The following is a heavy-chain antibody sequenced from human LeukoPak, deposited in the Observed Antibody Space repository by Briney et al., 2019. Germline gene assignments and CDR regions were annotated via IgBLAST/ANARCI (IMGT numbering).Heavy chain of an antibody. Sequence: GGSLRLSCAASGFTFSSYAMSWVRQAPGKGLEWVSAISGSGGSTNYADSVKGRFTISRDNAKNTLYLQMNSLRAEDTAVYFCARRSQLGGFFDNWGQGTLVTVSS. J-gene: IGHJ4*02. V-gene: IGHV3-23*01. CDR2: ISGSGGST. D-gene: IGHD7-27*01. CDR1: GFTFSSYA. CDR3: ARRSQLGGFFDN.